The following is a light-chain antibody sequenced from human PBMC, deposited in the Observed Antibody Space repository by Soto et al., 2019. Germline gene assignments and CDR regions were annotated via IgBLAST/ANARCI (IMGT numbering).Light chain of an antibody. CDR3: SSYTSSSTRV. Sequence: QSVLTQPASVSGSPGQSITISCTGTSSDVGGYNYVSWYQQHPGKAPKLMIYEVSNRPSGVSNRFSGSKSGNTDSLTISGLQAEDEDDYYCSSYTSSSTRVFGGGTKLTVL. J-gene: IGLJ3*02. CDR2: EVS. CDR1: SSDVGGYNY. V-gene: IGLV2-14*01.